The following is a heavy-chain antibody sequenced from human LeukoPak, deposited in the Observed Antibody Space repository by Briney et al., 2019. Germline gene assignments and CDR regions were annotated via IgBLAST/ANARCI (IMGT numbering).Heavy chain of an antibody. CDR3: ARQREYYDSSGYYPESFDY. CDR1: GGSISNYY. V-gene: IGHV4-4*07. CDR2: IHTSGST. D-gene: IGHD3-22*01. J-gene: IGHJ4*02. Sequence: PSETLSLTCIVSGGSISNYYWSWIRQPAGKGLEWIGRIHTSGSTNYNPSLKSRVTMSVDTSKNQFSLKLSSVTAANTAVYYCARQREYYDSSGYYPESFDYWGQGTLVTVSS.